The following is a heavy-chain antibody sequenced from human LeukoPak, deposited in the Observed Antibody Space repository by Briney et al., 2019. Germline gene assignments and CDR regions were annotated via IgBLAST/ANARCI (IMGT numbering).Heavy chain of an antibody. CDR2: STSSSSTI. Sequence: GGSLRLSCAASGCTFSSCGMNWVRQAPGKGLEWVSYSTSSSSTIYYAASVKGRFPISRDNAKNSLYLQMNSLRDEDTAVYYCARALRIAAVGPYQSAFDLWGQGTVVTVSS. CDR1: GCTFSSCG. CDR3: ARALRIAAVGPYQSAFDL. D-gene: IGHD6-13*01. J-gene: IGHJ3*01. V-gene: IGHV3-48*02.